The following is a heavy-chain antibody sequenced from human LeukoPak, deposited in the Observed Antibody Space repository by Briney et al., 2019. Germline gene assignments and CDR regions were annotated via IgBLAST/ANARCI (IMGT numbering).Heavy chain of an antibody. CDR2: ISSSSSTI. CDR1: GFTFSSYS. J-gene: IGHJ4*02. V-gene: IGHV3-48*02. D-gene: IGHD3-22*01. Sequence: QTGGSLRLSCAASGFTFSSYSMNWVRQAPGKGLEWVSYISSSSSTIYYADSVKGRFTISRDNAKNSLYLQMNSLRDEDTAVYYCARVRRDSSGYLIGFDYWGQGTLSPSPQ. CDR3: ARVRRDSSGYLIGFDY.